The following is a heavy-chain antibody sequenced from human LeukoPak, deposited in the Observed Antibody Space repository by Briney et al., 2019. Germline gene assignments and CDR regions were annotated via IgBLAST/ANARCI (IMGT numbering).Heavy chain of an antibody. CDR3: ARDGQRNYYYGMDV. CDR1: GFSFSDYY. Sequence: GGSLRLSCAASGFSFSDYYMIWIRQAPGKGLEWLSYITDTGITKFYADSVKGRFTISRGNVKNSLFLQMNSLRADDTAVYYCARDGQRNYYYGMDVWGQGTTVTVSS. CDR2: ITDTGITK. V-gene: IGHV3-11*01. J-gene: IGHJ6*02.